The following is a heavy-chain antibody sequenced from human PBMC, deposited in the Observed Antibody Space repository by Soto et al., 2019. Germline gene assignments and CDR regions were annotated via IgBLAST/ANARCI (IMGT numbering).Heavy chain of an antibody. V-gene: IGHV1-69*13. Sequence: ASVKVSCKASGGTFSSYAISWVRQAPGQGLEWMGGIIPIFGTANYAQKFQGRVTITADESTSTAYMELSSLRSEDTAVYYCARDQLRYFDWLIQPGGMDVWGQGTTVTVSS. CDR2: IIPIFGTA. CDR1: GGTFSSYA. CDR3: ARDQLRYFDWLIQPGGMDV. J-gene: IGHJ6*02. D-gene: IGHD3-9*01.